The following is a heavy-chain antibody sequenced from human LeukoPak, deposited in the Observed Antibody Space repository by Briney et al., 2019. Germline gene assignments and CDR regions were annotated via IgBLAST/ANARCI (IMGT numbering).Heavy chain of an antibody. CDR3: AKDTPLTTYTSGWSSNSFDY. D-gene: IGHD6-19*01. Sequence: GGSLRLSCAASGFNFNNYAMSWVRQAPGKGLEWVSHIVASSGATFYADSVKGRFTISRDHSKNTLYLQMHSLRAEDTAVYFCAKDTPLTTYTSGWSSNSFDYWGQGTLVAVSS. CDR2: IVASSGAT. J-gene: IGHJ4*02. CDR1: GFNFNNYA. V-gene: IGHV3-23*01.